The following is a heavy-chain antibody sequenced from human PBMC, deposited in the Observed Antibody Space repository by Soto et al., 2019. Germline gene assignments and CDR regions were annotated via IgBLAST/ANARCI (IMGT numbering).Heavy chain of an antibody. J-gene: IGHJ4*02. V-gene: IGHV4-34*01. CDR3: ARAGLGGSDY. D-gene: IGHD7-27*01. CDR2: INDSGST. CDR1: GGSFSGYY. Sequence: QVQLQQWGAGLLKPSETLSLTCAVYGGSFSGYYWSWIRQPPGKGLEWVGEINDSGSTNYNPSLKSRVTISVDTSKNQFSLTLSSVTAADTAVYYCARAGLGGSDYWGQGTLVTVSS.